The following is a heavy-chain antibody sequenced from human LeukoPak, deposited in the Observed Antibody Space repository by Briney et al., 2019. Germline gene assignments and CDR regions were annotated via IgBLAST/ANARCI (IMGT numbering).Heavy chain of an antibody. V-gene: IGHV4-39*07. J-gene: IGHJ5*02. CDR1: GGSISSSSYY. CDR3: ARAEDIVVVPAAIFIRGGWFDP. D-gene: IGHD2-2*02. Sequence: SETLSPTCTVSGGSISSSSYYWGWIRQPPGKGLEWIGEINHSGSTNYNPSLKSRVTISVDTSKNQFSLKLSSVTAADTAVYYCARAEDIVVVPAAIFIRGGWFDPWGQGTLVTVSS. CDR2: INHSGST.